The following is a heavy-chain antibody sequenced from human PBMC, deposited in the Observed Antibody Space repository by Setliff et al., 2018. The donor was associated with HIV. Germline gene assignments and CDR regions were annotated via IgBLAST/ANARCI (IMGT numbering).Heavy chain of an antibody. Sequence: SETLSLTCTVSGGSISSGGYYWNWIRQHPGKGLEWIGYIYYTGSTYYNPSLKSRVTISVDTSMHQFSLNLTSVTAADTAVYYCARGSGSYDKSTYYKTWGQGTLVTVSS. V-gene: IGHV4-31*03. CDR3: ARGSGSYDKSTYYKT. J-gene: IGHJ4*02. D-gene: IGHD3-22*01. CDR2: IYYTGST. CDR1: GGSISSGGYY.